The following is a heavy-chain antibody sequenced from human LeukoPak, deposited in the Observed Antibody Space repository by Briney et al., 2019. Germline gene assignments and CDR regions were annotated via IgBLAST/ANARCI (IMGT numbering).Heavy chain of an antibody. D-gene: IGHD6-19*01. Sequence: GGSLRLSCAASGFTFSNYGMHWVRQAPGKGLEWVTFIRFDGSNKYYADSVKGRFTISKDNSKNTLYLQMNSLRDEDTAVYYCAKDDPPYSSGWYFDYWGQGTLVTVSS. J-gene: IGHJ4*02. CDR2: IRFDGSNK. CDR3: AKDDPPYSSGWYFDY. V-gene: IGHV3-30*02. CDR1: GFTFSNYG.